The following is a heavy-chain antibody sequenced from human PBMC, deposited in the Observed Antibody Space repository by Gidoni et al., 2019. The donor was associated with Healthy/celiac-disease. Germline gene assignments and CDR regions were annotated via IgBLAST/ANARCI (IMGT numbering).Heavy chain of an antibody. CDR2: IKSKTDGGTT. CDR3: TTDIVVVPAAILYYYYGMDV. D-gene: IGHD2-2*02. J-gene: IGHJ6*02. Sequence: EVQLVESGGGLVKPGGSLRLSCAASGFTFSNAWMSWVRQAPGKGLEWVGRIKSKTDGGTTDYAAPVKGRCTISRDDSKNTLYLQMNSLKTEDTAVYYCTTDIVVVPAAILYYYYGMDVWGQGTTVTVS. V-gene: IGHV3-15*01. CDR1: GFTFSNAW.